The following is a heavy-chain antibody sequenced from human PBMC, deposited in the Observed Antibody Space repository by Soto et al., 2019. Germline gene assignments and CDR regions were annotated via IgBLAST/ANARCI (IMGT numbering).Heavy chain of an antibody. CDR2: INGDGRTT. D-gene: IGHD3-16*01. CDR1: GFTFSSYW. J-gene: IGHJ4*02. CDR3: VPRKGDPFT. Sequence: GGSLRLSCAASGFTFSSYWMHWVRQAPGKGLVWVSRINGDGRTTSYADSVKGRFTISRDNSKNTLSLQMNSLRVEDSAVYYCVPRKGDPFTWGPGTLVTVSS. V-gene: IGHV3-74*01.